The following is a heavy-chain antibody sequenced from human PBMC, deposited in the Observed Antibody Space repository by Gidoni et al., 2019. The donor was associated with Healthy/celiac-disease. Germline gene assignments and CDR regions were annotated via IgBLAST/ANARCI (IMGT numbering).Heavy chain of an antibody. Sequence: QVQLVESGGGVVQPGRSLRLSCAASGFTFSSYAMHWVRQAPGKGLEWVAVISYDGSNKYYADSVKGRFTISRDNSKNTLYLQMNSLRAEDTAVYYCARVRIVGADYWGQGTLVTVSS. J-gene: IGHJ4*02. D-gene: IGHD1-26*01. CDR2: ISYDGSNK. CDR1: GFTFSSYA. V-gene: IGHV3-30-3*01. CDR3: ARVRIVGADY.